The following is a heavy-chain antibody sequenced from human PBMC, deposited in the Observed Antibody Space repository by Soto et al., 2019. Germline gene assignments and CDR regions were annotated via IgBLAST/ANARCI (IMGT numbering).Heavy chain of an antibody. D-gene: IGHD6-19*01. Sequence: EVQLVESGGGLVQPGGSLRLSCAASGFTFSSYSMNWVRQAPGKGLEWVSYISGSSSTIYYADSVKGRFTISRDNAKNSLYLQMNSLRDEDTAVYYCARVFYSVAGTGGLDYWGQGTLVTVSS. CDR1: GFTFSSYS. CDR3: ARVFYSVAGTGGLDY. V-gene: IGHV3-48*02. J-gene: IGHJ4*02. CDR2: ISGSSSTI.